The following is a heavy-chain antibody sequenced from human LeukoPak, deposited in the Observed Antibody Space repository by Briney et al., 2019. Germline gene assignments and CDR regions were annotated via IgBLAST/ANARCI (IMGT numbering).Heavy chain of an antibody. CDR3: ARMDVDTAMVDY. Sequence: SETLSLTYTVSGGSISSYYWSWIRQPPGKGLEWIGYIYYSGSTNYNPSLKSRVTISVDTSKNQFSLKLNSVTAVDTAVYYCARMDVDTAMVDYWGQGTLVTVSS. D-gene: IGHD5-18*01. J-gene: IGHJ4*02. CDR1: GGSISSYY. V-gene: IGHV4-59*01. CDR2: IYYSGST.